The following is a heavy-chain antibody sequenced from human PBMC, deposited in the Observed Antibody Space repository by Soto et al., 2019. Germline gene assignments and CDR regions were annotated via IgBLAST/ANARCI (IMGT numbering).Heavy chain of an antibody. CDR3: AKAIYDSIGPRDAFYI. Sequence: LRLSCAASGLPTGRYAITWLRKPSRRGLEWDSAISGSGGSTYYADSVKGRFTISRDNSKNTLYLQMNSLRAEDTAVYYCAKAIYDSIGPRDAFYIWGQGTMVTVS. D-gene: IGHD3-22*01. CDR1: GLPTGRYA. CDR2: ISGSGGST. V-gene: IGHV3-23*01. J-gene: IGHJ3*02.